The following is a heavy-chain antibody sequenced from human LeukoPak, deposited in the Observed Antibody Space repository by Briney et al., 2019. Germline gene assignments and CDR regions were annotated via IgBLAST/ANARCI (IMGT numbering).Heavy chain of an antibody. CDR2: INPNSGGT. CDR1: GYTFTGYY. D-gene: IGHD3-22*01. J-gene: IGHJ4*02. V-gene: IGHV1-2*02. Sequence: WASVKVSCKASGYTFTGYYMHWVRQAPGQGLEWMGWINPNSGGTNYAQKFRGRVTMTSDTSISTAYMELSRLRSDDTALYYCTRGSYYDSSGYSGVRLFDYWGQGTPVTVPS. CDR3: TRGSYYDSSGYSGVRLFDY.